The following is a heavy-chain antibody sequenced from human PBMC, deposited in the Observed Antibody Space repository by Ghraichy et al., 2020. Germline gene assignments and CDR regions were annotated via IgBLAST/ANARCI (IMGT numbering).Heavy chain of an antibody. J-gene: IGHJ6*02. D-gene: IGHD6-6*01. CDR1: GGSISSYY. Sequence: SETLSLTCTVSGGSISSYYWSWIRQPPGKGLEWIGYIYYSGSTNYNPSLKSRVTISVDTSKNQFSLKLSSVTAADTAVYYCARYSSSSVWGYYYYYYGMDVWGQGTTVTVSS. V-gene: IGHV4-59*08. CDR2: IYYSGST. CDR3: ARYSSSSVWGYYYYYYGMDV.